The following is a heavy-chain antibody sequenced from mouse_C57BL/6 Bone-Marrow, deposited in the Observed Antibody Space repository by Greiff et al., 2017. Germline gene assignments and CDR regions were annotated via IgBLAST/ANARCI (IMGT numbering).Heavy chain of an antibody. CDR2: ISSGSSTI. J-gene: IGHJ1*03. V-gene: IGHV5-17*01. D-gene: IGHD1-1*01. CDR1: GFTFSDYG. Sequence: EVQGVESGGGLVKPGGSLKLSCAASGFTFSDYGMHWVRQAPEKGLEWVAYISSGSSTIYYADTVKGRFTISRDNAKNTLFLQMTSLRSEDTAMYYCARTGYYYGSSYPWYFDVWGTGTTVTVSS. CDR3: ARTGYYYGSSYPWYFDV.